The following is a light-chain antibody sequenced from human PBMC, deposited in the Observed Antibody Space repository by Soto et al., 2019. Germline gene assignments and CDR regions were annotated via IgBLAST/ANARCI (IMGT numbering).Light chain of an antibody. CDR3: QQRSAWPLT. Sequence: LTQSPATLSLSPGERATLSCRASQSVRGYLAWYQQKLGQAPRLLISDAYNSAAGVPARFSGSGSGADFTLTISSLEPDDCAVYYCQQRSAWPLTFGGGTKVEIK. CDR2: DAY. V-gene: IGKV3-11*01. CDR1: QSVRGY. J-gene: IGKJ4*01.